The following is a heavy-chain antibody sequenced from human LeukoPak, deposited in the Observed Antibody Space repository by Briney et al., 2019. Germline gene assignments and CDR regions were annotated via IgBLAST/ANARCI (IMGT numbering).Heavy chain of an antibody. CDR1: GGTFSSYA. J-gene: IGHJ6*03. V-gene: IGHV1-69*06. D-gene: IGHD1-26*01. Sequence: GSSVKVSCKASGGTFSSYAISWVRQAPGQGLEWMGGIIPIFGTANYAQKFQGRVTITADKSTSTAYMELSSLRSEDTAVYYCARMNSGSYKMPYYYYYMDVWGKGTTVTVSS. CDR3: ARMNSGSYKMPYYYYYMDV. CDR2: IIPIFGTA.